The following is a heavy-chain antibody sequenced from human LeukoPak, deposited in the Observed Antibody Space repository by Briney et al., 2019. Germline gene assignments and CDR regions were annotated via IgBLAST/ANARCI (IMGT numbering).Heavy chain of an antibody. J-gene: IGHJ2*01. CDR2: IYYDGRT. Sequence: SDTLSLTCAVSGYSISSRHWWGWIRQPPGKGLEWIGHIYYDGRTYYNPSLKSRVTMSVDTSKNQFSLKLSSVTAVDTAVYSCARYGGNSDWYFDLRGRGTLVTVSS. CDR1: GYSISSRHW. CDR3: ARYGGNSDWYFDL. V-gene: IGHV4-28*01. D-gene: IGHD4-23*01.